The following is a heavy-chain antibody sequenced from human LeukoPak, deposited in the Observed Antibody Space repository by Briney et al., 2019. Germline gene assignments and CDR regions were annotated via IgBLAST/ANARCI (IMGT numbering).Heavy chain of an antibody. CDR2: IGASGEST. J-gene: IGHJ3*01. CDR3: AKDIQLST. CDR1: GFTFSVAA. D-gene: IGHD5-24*01. V-gene: IGHV3-23*01. Sequence: GRSLRLSCAASGFTFSVAAITWVRQAPGQGLEWVSLIGASGESTYYADSVKGRFTISRDNSKNTLSLQMNSLRVEDTAMYFCAKDIQLSTWGLGTMVTVSS.